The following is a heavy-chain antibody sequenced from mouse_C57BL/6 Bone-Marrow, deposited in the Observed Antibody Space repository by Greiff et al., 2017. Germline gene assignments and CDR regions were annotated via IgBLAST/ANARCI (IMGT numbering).Heavy chain of an antibody. CDR2: ISSGSSTI. CDR1: GFTFSNYG. Sequence: EVQRVESGGGLVKPGGSLKLSCAASGFTFSNYGMHWVRQAPEKGLAWVAYISSGSSTIYYPDTVKGRFTISRDNAKNTLFLQMTSLRSEDTAMYYCAKDYGSRFGCWGQGATRTVPS. CDR3: AKDYGSRFGC. V-gene: IGHV5-17*01. D-gene: IGHD1-1*01. J-gene: IGHJ2*01.